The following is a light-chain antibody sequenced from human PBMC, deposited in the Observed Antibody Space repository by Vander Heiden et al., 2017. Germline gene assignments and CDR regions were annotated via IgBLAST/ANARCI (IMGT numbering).Light chain of an antibody. CDR3: QQSYSTLWT. Sequence: DIQMTQSPSSLSASVGDSVTITCRASQSISSYLNWYQQKPGKAPKLLIYAASSLQGGVPSRFSGSGSGTDFTLTISSLQPEDFATYYCQQSYSTLWTFGQGTKVEIK. V-gene: IGKV1-39*01. CDR2: AAS. J-gene: IGKJ1*01. CDR1: QSISSY.